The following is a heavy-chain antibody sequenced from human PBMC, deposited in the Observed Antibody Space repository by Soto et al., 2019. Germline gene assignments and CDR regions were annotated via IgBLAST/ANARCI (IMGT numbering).Heavy chain of an antibody. CDR2: TYYRSKWYN. CDR1: GDSVSSDRAA. CDR3: ARVKGTYSGSYHFDS. Sequence: SQTLSLTCAISGDSVSSDRAAWNWIRQSPSRGLEWLGRTYYRSKWYNDYAVSVKSRITINPDTSKNQFSLQLESVTPEDTALYYCARVKGTYSGSYHFDSWGQGTLVTVSS. V-gene: IGHV6-1*01. J-gene: IGHJ4*02. D-gene: IGHD1-26*01.